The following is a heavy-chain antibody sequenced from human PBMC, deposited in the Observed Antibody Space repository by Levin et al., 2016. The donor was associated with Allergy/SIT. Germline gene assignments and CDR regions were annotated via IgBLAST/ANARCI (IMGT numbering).Heavy chain of an antibody. CDR2: IWYDGSNK. CDR3: ARSLTPTTYGSGSFAYP. Sequence: VRQAPGKGLEWVAVIWYDGSNKYYADSVKGRFTISRDNSKNTLYLQMNSLRAEDTAVYYCARSLTPTTYGSGSFAYPWGQGTLVTVSS. J-gene: IGHJ5*02. D-gene: IGHD3-10*01. V-gene: IGHV3-33*01.